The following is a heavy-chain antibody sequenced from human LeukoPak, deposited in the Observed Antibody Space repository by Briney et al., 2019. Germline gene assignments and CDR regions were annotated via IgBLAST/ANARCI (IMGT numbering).Heavy chain of an antibody. CDR1: GASISSYY. CDR3: ARGVLMVYASFDY. CDR2: IYYSGST. Sequence: SETLSLTCTVSGASISSYYWSWIRQPPGKGLEWIGYIYYSGSTNYNPSLKSRVTFSVDTSKNQFSLKLISVTAADTAVYYCARGVLMVYASFDYWGQGTLVTVSS. D-gene: IGHD2-8*01. J-gene: IGHJ4*02. V-gene: IGHV4-59*01.